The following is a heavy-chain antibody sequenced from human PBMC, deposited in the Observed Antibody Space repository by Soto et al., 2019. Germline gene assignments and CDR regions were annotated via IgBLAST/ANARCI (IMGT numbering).Heavy chain of an antibody. CDR3: ARWDDSSGYYGNDAFDI. V-gene: IGHV4-31*03. Sequence: SETLSLTCTVSGGSISSGGYYWSWIRQHPGKGLEWIGYIYYSGSTYYNPSLKSRVTISVDTSKNQFSLKLSSVTAADTAVYYCARWDDSSGYYGNDAFDIWGQGTMVT. CDR1: GGSISSGGYY. CDR2: IYYSGST. J-gene: IGHJ3*02. D-gene: IGHD3-22*01.